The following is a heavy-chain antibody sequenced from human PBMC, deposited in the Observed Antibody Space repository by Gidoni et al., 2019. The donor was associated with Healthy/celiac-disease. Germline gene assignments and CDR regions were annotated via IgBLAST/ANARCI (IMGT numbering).Heavy chain of an antibody. CDR1: GFTLSSYA. J-gene: IGHJ4*02. CDR2: SSGSGGST. CDR3: AKAKYTILRGTLFDY. D-gene: IGHD1-1*01. Sequence: EVQLVESGGCLVQPGGALRLSWAASGFTLSSYAMSWVRQAPGKGLEWVSASSGSGGSTYYADSVKGRFTISRDNSKNTLYLQMNSLRAEDTAVYYCAKAKYTILRGTLFDYWGQGTLVTVSS. V-gene: IGHV3-23*04.